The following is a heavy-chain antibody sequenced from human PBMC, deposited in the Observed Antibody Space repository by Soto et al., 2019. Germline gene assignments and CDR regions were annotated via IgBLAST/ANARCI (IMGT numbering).Heavy chain of an antibody. CDR1: GFTFSSYA. CDR3: AKDPTRNYARTFDP. J-gene: IGHJ5*02. V-gene: IGHV3-23*01. CDR2: ISGSGGST. Sequence: AGGSLRLSCAACGFTFSSYAMSWVRQAPGKGLEWVSAISGSGGSTYYADSVKGRFTISRDNSKNTLYLQMNSLRAEDTAVYYCAKDPTRNYARTFDPWGQGTLVTVSS. D-gene: IGHD3-16*01.